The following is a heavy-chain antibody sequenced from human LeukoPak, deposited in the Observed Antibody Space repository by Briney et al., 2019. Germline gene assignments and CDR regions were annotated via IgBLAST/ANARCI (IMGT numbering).Heavy chain of an antibody. D-gene: IGHD6-13*01. CDR1: GYSFTSYW. V-gene: IGHV5-51*01. CDR3: ARQTGIAAAVNVNWFDP. Sequence: GESLKISCKGSGYSFTSYWIGWVRQMPGKGLEWMGIIYPGDFDTRYSPSFQGQVTISADKSISTAYLQWSSLKASDTAMYYCARQTGIAAAVNVNWFDPWGQGTLVTVSS. CDR2: IYPGDFDT. J-gene: IGHJ5*02.